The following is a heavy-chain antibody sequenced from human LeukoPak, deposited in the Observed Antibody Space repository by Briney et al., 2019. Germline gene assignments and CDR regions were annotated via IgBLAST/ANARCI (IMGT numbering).Heavy chain of an antibody. D-gene: IGHD6-25*01. CDR1: GYTFTSYD. CDR3: AREAGRSPNWFDP. CDR2: MNPNSGNT. Sequence: GASVKVSCKASGYTFTSYDINWVRQATGQGLEWMGWMNPNSGNTGYAQKFQGRVTMTRNTSISTAYMELSSLRSEDTAAYYCAREAGRSPNWFDPWGQGTLVTVSS. V-gene: IGHV1-8*01. J-gene: IGHJ5*02.